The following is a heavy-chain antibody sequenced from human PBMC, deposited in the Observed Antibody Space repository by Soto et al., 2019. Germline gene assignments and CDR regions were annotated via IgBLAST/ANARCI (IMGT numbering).Heavy chain of an antibody. J-gene: IGHJ4*02. CDR3: VKDTIAVAPTFDY. CDR1: GFTFSSYG. Sequence: QVQLVGSGGGVVQPGRSLRLSCAASGFTFSSYGMHWVRQAPGKGLEWVAVISYDGSNKYYADSVKGRFTISRDNSKNTLYLLMNSLTAEDTAVYYCVKDTIAVAPTFDYWGQGTLVTVSS. CDR2: ISYDGSNK. D-gene: IGHD6-19*01. V-gene: IGHV3-30*18.